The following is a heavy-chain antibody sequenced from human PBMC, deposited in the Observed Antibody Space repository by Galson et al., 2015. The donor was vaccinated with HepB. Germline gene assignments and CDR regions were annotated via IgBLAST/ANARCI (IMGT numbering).Heavy chain of an antibody. CDR2: ISAYNGNT. CDR3: AIFEWLVRRGWFDP. J-gene: IGHJ5*02. V-gene: IGHV1-18*01. CDR1: GYTFTSYG. Sequence: SVKVSCKASGYTFTSYGISWVRQAPGQGLEWMGWISAYNGNTNYAQKLQGRVTMTTDTSTSTAYMELRSLRSDDTAVYYCAIFEWLVRRGWFDPWGQGTLVTVSS. D-gene: IGHD6-19*01.